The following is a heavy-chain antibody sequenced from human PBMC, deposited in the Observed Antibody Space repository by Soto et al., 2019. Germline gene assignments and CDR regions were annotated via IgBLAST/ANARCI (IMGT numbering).Heavy chain of an antibody. Sequence: EGSLRLSCAASGFTFSSCAMGWVRQAPGKGLEWVSSISVNGGSTYYADSVKGRFTISRDNSKNILYLHMISLRAEDTAVYYFAKERNSWYSSGSDSWGSRTLDTV. CDR2: ISVNGGST. CDR1: GFTFSSCA. D-gene: IGHD2-15*01. J-gene: IGHJ4*02. CDR3: AKERNSWYSSGSDS. V-gene: IGHV3-23*01.